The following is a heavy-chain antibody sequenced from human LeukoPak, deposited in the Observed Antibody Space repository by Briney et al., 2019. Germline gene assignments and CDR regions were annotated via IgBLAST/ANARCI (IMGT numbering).Heavy chain of an antibody. CDR1: GFTFSSYA. CDR3: ARDGPNYNWNYYYYYYMDV. Sequence: GGSLRLSCAASGFTFSSYAMHWVRQAPGKGLEWVAVISYDGSNKYYADSVKGRFTISRDNSKNTLYLQMNSLRAEDTAVYYCARDGPNYNWNYYYYYYMDVWGKGTTVTVSS. CDR2: ISYDGSNK. D-gene: IGHD1-20*01. J-gene: IGHJ6*03. V-gene: IGHV3-30*04.